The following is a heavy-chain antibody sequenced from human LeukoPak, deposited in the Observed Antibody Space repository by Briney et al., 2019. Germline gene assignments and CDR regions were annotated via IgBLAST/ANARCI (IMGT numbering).Heavy chain of an antibody. D-gene: IGHD3-22*01. CDR1: GYIFTTFY. Sequence: GASVTVSCTASGYIFTTFYIHWVRQAPGQGLEWMGIINPSGGNTGYAQKFQGRVTMTRDTSTSTVYMELSRLRSEDTAMYYCAHHEATMIVAYFDYWGQGTLVTVSS. V-gene: IGHV1-46*01. CDR2: INPSGGNT. CDR3: AHHEATMIVAYFDY. J-gene: IGHJ4*02.